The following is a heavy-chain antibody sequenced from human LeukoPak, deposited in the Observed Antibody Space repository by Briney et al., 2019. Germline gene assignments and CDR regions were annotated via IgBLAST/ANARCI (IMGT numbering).Heavy chain of an antibody. CDR2: INHRGST. D-gene: IGHD1-26*01. J-gene: IGHJ4*02. V-gene: IGHV4-38-2*02. CDR3: ARSLVGAAGTIDY. CDR1: VYSIDYY. Sequence: SETLSLTCTVSVYSIDYYWGWIWQPPGKGLEWIGNINHRGSTYYNPSLKSRVTTSVDTSKNQFSLKLTSVTAADTAVYYCARSLVGAAGTIDYWGQGTLVTVSS.